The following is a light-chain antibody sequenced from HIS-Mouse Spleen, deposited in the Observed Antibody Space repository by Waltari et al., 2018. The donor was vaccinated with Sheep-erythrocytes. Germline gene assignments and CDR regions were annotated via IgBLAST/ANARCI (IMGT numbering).Light chain of an antibody. J-gene: IGLJ2*01. CDR3: CSYAGSYTLV. CDR1: SSDVGGSNY. Sequence: SALTQPRSVSGSPGQSVTTSCTGTSSDVGGSNYVSWYNQHPGKAPKHMIYDVSKRPSGVPDRFSGSKSGNTASLTISGLQAEDEADYYCCSYAGSYTLVFGGGTKLTVL. V-gene: IGLV2-11*01. CDR2: DVS.